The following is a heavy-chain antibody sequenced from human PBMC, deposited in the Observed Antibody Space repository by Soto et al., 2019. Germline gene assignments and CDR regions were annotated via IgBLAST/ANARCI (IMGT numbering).Heavy chain of an antibody. CDR2: VSHDGKSG. D-gene: IGHD2-8*01. V-gene: IGHV3-30*14. CDR1: GFTFSSYA. Sequence: QVQLVESGGGVVQPGRSLRLSCAASGFTFSSYAMHWVRRAPGKGLEWVAAVSHDGKSGFYADSVSGRCTVSRVNSNSLVYLQMCRLRGEGTALFWCVSLEKLYGGWSWGQGTGVTFSS. CDR3: VSLEKLYGGWS. J-gene: IGHJ1*01.